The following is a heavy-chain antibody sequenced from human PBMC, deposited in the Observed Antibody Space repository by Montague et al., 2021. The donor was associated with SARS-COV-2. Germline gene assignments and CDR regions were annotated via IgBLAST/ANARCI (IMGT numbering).Heavy chain of an antibody. Sequence: SETLSLTCRVSGDSISTSTWWTWVRQPPGKGLVWIGEIFHSGTINYNPSLKSRVSISVDKANNQFSLRLSSLIAAATAVYYCATLSRRTAAGTRDYFGLDVWGQGTTVVVSS. CDR3: ATLSRRTAAGTRDYFGLDV. CDR2: IFHSGTI. J-gene: IGHJ6*02. V-gene: IGHV4-4*02. D-gene: IGHD6-13*01. CDR1: GDSISTSTW.